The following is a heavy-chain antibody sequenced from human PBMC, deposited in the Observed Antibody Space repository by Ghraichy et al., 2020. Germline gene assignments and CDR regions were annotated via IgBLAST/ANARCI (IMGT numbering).Heavy chain of an antibody. CDR3: ARDYYGDFYFDF. V-gene: IGHV3-48*01. CDR2: ISSSSSTI. J-gene: IGHJ4*02. D-gene: IGHD4-17*01. Sequence: GGSLRLSCAASGFTFSGYSMNWVRQAPGKGLEWVSYISSSSSTIYYADSVKGRFTISRDNAKNSLFLQINSLRAEDTAVYYCARDYYGDFYFDFWGQGTLVTVSS. CDR1: GFTFSGYS.